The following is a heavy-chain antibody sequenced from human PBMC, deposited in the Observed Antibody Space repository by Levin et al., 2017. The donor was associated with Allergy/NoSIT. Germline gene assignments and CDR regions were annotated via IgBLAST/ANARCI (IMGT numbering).Heavy chain of an antibody. CDR1: GFTFDDYA. CDR3: AKGPVAGTNHNWFDP. CDR2: ISWNSGSI. Sequence: GGSLRLSCAASGFTFDDYAMHWVRQAPGKGLEWVSGISWNSGSIGYADSVKGRFTISRDNAKNSLYLQMNSLRAEDTALYYCAKGPVAGTNHNWFDPWGQGTLVTVSS. D-gene: IGHD6-19*01. V-gene: IGHV3-9*01. J-gene: IGHJ5*02.